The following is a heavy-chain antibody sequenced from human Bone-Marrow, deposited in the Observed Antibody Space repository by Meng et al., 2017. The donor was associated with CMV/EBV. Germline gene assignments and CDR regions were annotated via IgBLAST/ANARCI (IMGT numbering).Heavy chain of an antibody. V-gene: IGHV3-48*03. Sequence: GESLKISCAASGFTFSSYEMNWVRQAPGKGLEWVSYISSSGSTIYYADSVKGRFTISRDNAKNSLYLQMNSLRAEDTAVYYCAGSYDYDDVPHAFDIWGQGTMVT. CDR1: GFTFSSYE. D-gene: IGHD4-17*01. J-gene: IGHJ3*02. CDR3: AGSYDYDDVPHAFDI. CDR2: ISSSGSTI.